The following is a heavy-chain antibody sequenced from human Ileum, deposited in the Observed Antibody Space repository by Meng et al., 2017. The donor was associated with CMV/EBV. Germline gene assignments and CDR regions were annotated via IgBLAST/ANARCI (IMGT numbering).Heavy chain of an antibody. CDR3: ARDKCDSDCQLGLLDS. V-gene: IGHV1-2*02. CDR1: GYPFSDHY. D-gene: IGHD2-21*01. CDR2: INPSSGDT. J-gene: IGHJ4*02. Sequence: VKVSCKASGYPFSDHYMYWVRQVPGQGLEWMGWINPSSGDTKYAQKFQDRVTMTRDMSINTAYMELSRLRSDDTAVYYCARDKCDSDCQLGLLDSWGQGTLVTVSS.